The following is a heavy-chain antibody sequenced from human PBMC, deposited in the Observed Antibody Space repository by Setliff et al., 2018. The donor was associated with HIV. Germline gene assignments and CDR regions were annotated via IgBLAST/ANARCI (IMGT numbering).Heavy chain of an antibody. D-gene: IGHD6-13*01. J-gene: IGHJ6*03. CDR2: IYPGDSDT. CDR1: GYSFTSYW. Sequence: PGESLTLSCKGSGYSFTSYWIGWVRQMPGKGLEWMGIIYPGDSDTRYSPSFQGQVTISAEKSISTAYLQWSSLKASDTAMYYCARHSGEQQLVHTIPRPYYMDVWGKGTTVTVSS. V-gene: IGHV5-51*01. CDR3: ARHSGEQQLVHTIPRPYYMDV.